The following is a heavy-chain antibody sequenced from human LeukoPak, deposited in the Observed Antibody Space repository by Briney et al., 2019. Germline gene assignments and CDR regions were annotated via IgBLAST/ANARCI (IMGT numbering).Heavy chain of an antibody. CDR3: ARDGVAYCGGDCYPHDY. V-gene: IGHV3-33*01. CDR2: IWYDGSNK. D-gene: IGHD2-21*02. Sequence: PGGSLRLSCAASGLTFSSYGTHWVRQAPGKGLEWVAVIWYDGSNKYYADSVKGRFTISRDNSKNTLYLQMNSLRAEDTAVYYCARDGVAYCGGDCYPHDYWGQGTLVTVSS. J-gene: IGHJ4*02. CDR1: GLTFSSYG.